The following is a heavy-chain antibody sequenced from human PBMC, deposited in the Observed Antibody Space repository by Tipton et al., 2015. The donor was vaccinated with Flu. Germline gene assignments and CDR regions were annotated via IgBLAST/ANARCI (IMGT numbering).Heavy chain of an antibody. CDR2: IHRAGNT. Sequence: LRLSCAASGFNFNEYWMAWVRQAPGKGLEWIANIHRAGNTYYNPSLKSRVTLSVDTSKNQFSLKLTSVTAADTAVYYCARRDYSNYVSEPKNWFDTWGQGTLVTVSS. CDR3: ARRDYSNYVSEPKNWFDT. V-gene: IGHV4-38-2*01. D-gene: IGHD4-11*01. J-gene: IGHJ5*02. CDR1: GFNFNEYW.